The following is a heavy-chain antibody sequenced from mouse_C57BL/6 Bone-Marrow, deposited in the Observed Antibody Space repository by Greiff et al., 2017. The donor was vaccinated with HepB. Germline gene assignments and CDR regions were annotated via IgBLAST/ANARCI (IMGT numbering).Heavy chain of an antibody. V-gene: IGHV5-17*01. CDR1: GFTFSDYG. Sequence: EVHLVESGGGLVKPGGSLKLSCAASGFTFSDYGMHWVRQAPEKGLEWVAYISSGSSTIYYADTVKGRFTISRDNAKNTLFLQMTSLRSEDTAMYYCARRLRRPHYYAMDYWGKGTSVTVSS. J-gene: IGHJ4*01. D-gene: IGHD2-2*01. CDR3: ARRLRRPHYYAMDY. CDR2: ISSGSSTI.